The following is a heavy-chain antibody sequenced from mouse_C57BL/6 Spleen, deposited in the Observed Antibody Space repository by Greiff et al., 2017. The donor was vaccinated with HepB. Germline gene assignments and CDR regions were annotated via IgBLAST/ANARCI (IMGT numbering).Heavy chain of an antibody. J-gene: IGHJ3*01. D-gene: IGHD1-1*01. Sequence: QVQLQQPGAELVKPGASVKLSCKASGYTFTSYWMHWVKQRPGQGLEWIGMIHPNSGSTNYNEKFKSKATLTVDKSSSTAYMQLSSLTSEDSAVYYGARGVDYGSGFAYWGQGTLVTVSA. CDR2: IHPNSGST. V-gene: IGHV1-64*01. CDR3: ARGVDYGSGFAY. CDR1: GYTFTSYW.